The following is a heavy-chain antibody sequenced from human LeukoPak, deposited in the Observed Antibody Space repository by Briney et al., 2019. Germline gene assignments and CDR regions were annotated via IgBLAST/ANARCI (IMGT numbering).Heavy chain of an antibody. CDR3: ARQGVNYYDSSGSTFDY. V-gene: IGHV4-39*01. Sequence: SETLSLTCTVSGGSISSSSYYWGWIRQPPGKGLEWIGSIYYSGSTYYNPSLKSRVTISVDTSKNQFSLKLSSVTAADTAVYYCARQGVNYYDSSGSTFDYRGQGTLVTVSS. CDR1: GGSISSSSYY. CDR2: IYYSGST. J-gene: IGHJ4*02. D-gene: IGHD3-22*01.